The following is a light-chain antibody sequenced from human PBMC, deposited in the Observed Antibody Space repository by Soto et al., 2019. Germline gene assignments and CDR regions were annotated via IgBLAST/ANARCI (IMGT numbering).Light chain of an antibody. CDR1: SSDVGGSNF. J-gene: IGLJ1*01. CDR3: VSFTSGTPYV. CDR2: DVA. Sequence: QSALTQPASVSASPGQSITISCTGTSSDVGGSNFVSWYQQHPGKPPKLIIYDVATRPSGVSNCFSGSKSGSTASLIISRLQTEDEADYYCVSFTSGTPYVFGSGTKLTVL. V-gene: IGLV2-14*03.